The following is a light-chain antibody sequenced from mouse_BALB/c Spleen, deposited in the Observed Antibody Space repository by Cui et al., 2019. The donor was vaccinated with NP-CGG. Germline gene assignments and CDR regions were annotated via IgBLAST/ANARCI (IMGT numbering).Light chain of an antibody. CDR3: ALWYSNHWV. V-gene: IGLV1*01. CDR1: TGAVTISKY. Sequence: QAVVTQESALTTSPGETVTLTCRSSTGAVTISKYANWIQEKQDHLFTGLIGGTNNRAPGVPARFSGSLIGDKAALTITGAQTEDEAIYFCALWYSNHWVFGGGTKLTVL. CDR2: GTN. J-gene: IGLJ1*01.